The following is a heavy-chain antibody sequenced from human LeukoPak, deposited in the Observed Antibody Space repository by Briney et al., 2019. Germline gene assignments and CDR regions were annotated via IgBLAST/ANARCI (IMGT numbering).Heavy chain of an antibody. Sequence: SETLSLTCAVSGVSISSGGYSWRWLRQPPGKGREWIGYIYHSGSTYYHPSLKSRVTISVDRSKDQFSLKLSSVTAADTAVYYCARGAPVGGSIDYWGQGTLVTVSS. CDR1: GVSISSGGYS. D-gene: IGHD2-15*01. J-gene: IGHJ4*02. CDR2: IYHSGST. CDR3: ARGAPVGGSIDY. V-gene: IGHV4-30-2*01.